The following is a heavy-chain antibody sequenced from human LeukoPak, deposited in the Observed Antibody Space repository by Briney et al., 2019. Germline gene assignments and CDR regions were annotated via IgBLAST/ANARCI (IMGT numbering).Heavy chain of an antibody. CDR3: ARGGGGSYYHLLDY. V-gene: IGHV3-21*01. CDR1: GFTFSSNS. Sequence: GGSPRLSCAASGFTFSSNSMNWVRQAPGKGLEWVSSISISSYIYYADSVKGRFTISRDNAQKSLYLQMNSLRAEDTAVYYCARGGGGSYYHLLDYWGQGTLVTVSS. J-gene: IGHJ4*02. CDR2: ISISSYI. D-gene: IGHD1-26*01.